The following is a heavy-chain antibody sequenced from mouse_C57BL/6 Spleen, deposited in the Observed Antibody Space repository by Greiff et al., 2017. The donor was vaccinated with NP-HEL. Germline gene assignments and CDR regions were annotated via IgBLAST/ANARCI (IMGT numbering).Heavy chain of an antibody. Sequence: ESGPGLVKPSQSLSLTCSVTGYSITSGYYWNWIRQFPGNKLEWMGYISYDGSNNYNPSLKNRISITRDTSKNQFFLQLNSVTTEDTATYYCARGDHGGAMDYWGQGTSVTVSS. CDR3: ARGDHGGAMDY. V-gene: IGHV3-6*01. J-gene: IGHJ4*01. CDR1: GYSITSGYY. CDR2: ISYDGSN.